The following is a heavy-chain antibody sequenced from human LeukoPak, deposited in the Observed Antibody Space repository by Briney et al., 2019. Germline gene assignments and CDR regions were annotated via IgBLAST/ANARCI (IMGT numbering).Heavy chain of an antibody. V-gene: IGHV1-69*04. CDR2: IIPILGIA. Sequence: GASVKVSCKASGYTFTSYGISWVRQAPGQGLEWMGRIIPILGIANYAQKFQGRVTITADKSTSTAYMELSSLRSEDTAVYYCASCGGYCSGGSCYEYWGQGTLVTVSS. D-gene: IGHD2-15*01. CDR1: GYTFTSYG. J-gene: IGHJ4*02. CDR3: ASCGGYCSGGSCYEY.